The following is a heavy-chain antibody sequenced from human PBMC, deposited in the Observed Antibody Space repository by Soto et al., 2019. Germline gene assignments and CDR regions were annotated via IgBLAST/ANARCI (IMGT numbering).Heavy chain of an antibody. Sequence: SETLSLTCTVSGGSISSYYWSWIRQPPGKGLEWIGYIYYRGSTNYNPSLKSRVTISVDTSKKQFSLKLSSVTAADTAVYYCARVLTRYSYGYDYWGQGTLVTVSS. CDR1: GGSISSYY. CDR3: ARVLTRYSYGYDY. D-gene: IGHD5-18*01. J-gene: IGHJ4*02. V-gene: IGHV4-59*08. CDR2: IYYRGST.